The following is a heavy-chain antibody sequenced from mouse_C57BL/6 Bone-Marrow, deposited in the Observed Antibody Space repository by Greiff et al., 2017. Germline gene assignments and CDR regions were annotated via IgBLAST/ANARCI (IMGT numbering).Heavy chain of an antibody. J-gene: IGHJ4*01. CDR2: INPNNGGT. V-gene: IGHV1-26*01. CDR3: ARTGGNYGFYAMDY. D-gene: IGHD2-1*01. Sequence: VQLQQSGPELVKPGASVKISCKASGYTFTDYYMNWVKQSHGKSLEWIGDINPNNGGTSYNQKFKGKATLTVDKSSSTAYMELRSLTSEDSAVYYCARTGGNYGFYAMDYWGQGTSVTVAS. CDR1: GYTFTDYY.